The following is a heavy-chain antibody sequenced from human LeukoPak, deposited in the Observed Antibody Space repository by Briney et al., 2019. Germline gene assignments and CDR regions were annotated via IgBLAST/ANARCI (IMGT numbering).Heavy chain of an antibody. D-gene: IGHD1-26*01. CDR1: GYTFTSYY. V-gene: IGHV1-46*03. CDR2: INPSGGST. CDR3: TRSLKKLLVAGDFDY. J-gene: IGHJ4*01. Sequence: ASVKVSCKASGYTFTSYYMHWVRQAPGQGLEWMGIINPSGGSTSYAQKFQGRVTMTRDTSTSTVYMELSSLRSEDTAVYYCTRSLKKLLVAGDFDYWGHGTLVTVSS.